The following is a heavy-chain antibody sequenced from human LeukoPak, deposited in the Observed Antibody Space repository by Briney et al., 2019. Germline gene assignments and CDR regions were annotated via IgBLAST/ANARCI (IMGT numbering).Heavy chain of an antibody. CDR2: ISSSGSTI. J-gene: IGHJ6*03. D-gene: IGHD3-3*01. V-gene: IGHV3-48*03. CDR3: ARGIITIFGVVHDPWYYMDV. Sequence: PGGSLRLSCAASGFTFSSYEMNWVRQAPEKGLEWVSYISSSGSTIYYADAVKGRFTISRDNAKSSLYLQMSSLRAEDTAVYYCARGIITIFGVVHDPWYYMDVWGKGTTVTVSS. CDR1: GFTFSSYE.